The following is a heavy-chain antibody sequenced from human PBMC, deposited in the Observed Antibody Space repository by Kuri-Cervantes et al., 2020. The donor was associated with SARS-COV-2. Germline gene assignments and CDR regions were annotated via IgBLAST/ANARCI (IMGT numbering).Heavy chain of an antibody. CDR2: IYTSGST. CDR3: ARLWFGEYYEGDWFDP. V-gene: IGHV4-4*07. J-gene: IGHJ5*02. CDR1: GGSISSYY. D-gene: IGHD3-10*01. Sequence: SETLSLTCTVSGGSISSYYWSWIRQPPGKGLEWIGRIYTSGSTNYNPSLKSRVTMSVDTSKNQFSLKLSSVTAADTAVYYCARLWFGEYYEGDWFDPWGQGTLVTVSS.